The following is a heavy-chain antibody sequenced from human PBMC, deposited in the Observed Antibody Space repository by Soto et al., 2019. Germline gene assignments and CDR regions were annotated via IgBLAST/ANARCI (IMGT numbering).Heavy chain of an antibody. Sequence: GSLRLSCAASGFFFNGFDMSWVRQAPGMGLEWVSTISANAGNINYAGSVRGRFSISRDSSKNSVDLQMNSLRVEDTAVYFCTKGSIPAVGRVFFESWGQGTLVTVSS. V-gene: IGHV3-23*01. CDR1: GFFFNGFD. CDR2: ISANAGNI. CDR3: TKGSIPAVGRVFFES. J-gene: IGHJ4*02. D-gene: IGHD6-13*01.